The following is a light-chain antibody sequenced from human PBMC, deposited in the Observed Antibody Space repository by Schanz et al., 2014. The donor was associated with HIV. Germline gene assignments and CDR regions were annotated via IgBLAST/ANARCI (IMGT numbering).Light chain of an antibody. CDR1: QSISRY. J-gene: IGKJ3*01. V-gene: IGKV1-39*01. CDR2: AAS. CDR3: QQLNSYPLFA. Sequence: DIQMTQSPSSLSASVGDRVTLTCRASQSISRYLNWYQQKPGKAPELLIYAASSLQSGVPSRFSGSGSGTDFTLTISSLQPEDFATYYCQQLNSYPLFAFGPGTKVDV.